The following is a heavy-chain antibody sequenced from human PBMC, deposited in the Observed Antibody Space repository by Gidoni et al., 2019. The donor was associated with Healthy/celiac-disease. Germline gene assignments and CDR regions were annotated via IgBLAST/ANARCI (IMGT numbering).Heavy chain of an antibody. Sequence: EVQLVESGGGLVQPGGSLSLSCAASGFPFRSYWMSWVRQAPGKGLEGVANIKQDGSEKYYVDSVKGRFTISRDNAKNSLYLQMNSLRAEDTAVYYCAREAFLGSFQTFDYWGQGTLVTVSS. CDR2: IKQDGSEK. D-gene: IGHD1-26*01. CDR3: AREAFLGSFQTFDY. CDR1: GFPFRSYW. J-gene: IGHJ4*02. V-gene: IGHV3-7*05.